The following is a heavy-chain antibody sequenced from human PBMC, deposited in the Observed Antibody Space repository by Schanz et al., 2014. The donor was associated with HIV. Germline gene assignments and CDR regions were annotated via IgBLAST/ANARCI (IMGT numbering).Heavy chain of an antibody. V-gene: IGHV3-74*01. CDR2: VKYDGSTK. J-gene: IGHJ6*02. Sequence: EVQLVESGGGLVQPGGSLKLSCAASGFTFSSSWMHWVRQAPGKGLVWVSRVKYDGSTKEYADSVKGRFTISRDNSKNTLYLQMNSLRADDTAVYYCAREIGGQQLAGNQYYYHYYGMDVWGQGTTVTVSS. CDR1: GFTFSSSW. CDR3: AREIGGQQLAGNQYYYHYYGMDV. D-gene: IGHD6-13*01.